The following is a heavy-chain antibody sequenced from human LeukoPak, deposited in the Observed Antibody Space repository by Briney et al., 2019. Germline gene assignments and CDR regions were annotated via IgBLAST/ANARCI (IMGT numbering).Heavy chain of an antibody. CDR2: ISGSGGST. Sequence: GGSLRLSCAASGFTFSSYAMSWVRQAPGKGLEWVSAISGSGGSTYYADSVKGRFTISGDNSKNTLYLQMNSLRAEDTAVYYCAKDVRPAQNYFDYWGQGTLVTVSS. CDR1: GFTFSSYA. J-gene: IGHJ4*02. V-gene: IGHV3-23*01. CDR3: AKDVRPAQNYFDY.